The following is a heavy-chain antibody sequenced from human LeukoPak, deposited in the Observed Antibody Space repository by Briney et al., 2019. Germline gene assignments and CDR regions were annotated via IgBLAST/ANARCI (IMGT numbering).Heavy chain of an antibody. J-gene: IGHJ4*02. CDR1: GYAFSDHG. CDR3: ARVPNPRNTYGYNDK. Sequence: GASVKVSCTASGYAFSDHGVNWVRQAPGQGLEWMGWISGYNGHTSYAQKFQGRVMVTTDRSTNTAYLELRSLRSDDTAVYYCARVPNPRNTYGYNDKWGRGTLVTVSS. V-gene: IGHV1-18*04. D-gene: IGHD5-18*01. CDR2: ISGYNGHT.